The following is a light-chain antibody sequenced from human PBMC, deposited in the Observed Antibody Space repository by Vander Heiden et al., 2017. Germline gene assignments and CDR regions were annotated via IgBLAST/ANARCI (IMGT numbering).Light chain of an antibody. CDR3: QQYKNWPLT. Sequence: EIVMTQSPATLSVSPGERATLSCRASQSVSNNLAWYQQKPGQAPRLLIYAASTRATNIPTRFSGSGSGTEFTLTISSLQSEDFALYYCQQYKNWPLTFGGGAKVEIK. V-gene: IGKV3-15*01. CDR2: AAS. J-gene: IGKJ4*01. CDR1: QSVSNN.